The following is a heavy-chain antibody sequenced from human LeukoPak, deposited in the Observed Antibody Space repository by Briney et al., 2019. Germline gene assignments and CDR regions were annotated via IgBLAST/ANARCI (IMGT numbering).Heavy chain of an antibody. CDR2: IYYSGST. J-gene: IGHJ5*02. Sequence: PSETLSLTCAVYGGSFSGYYWGWIRQPPGKGLEWIGSIYYSGSTFYNPSLKSRVTISVDTSKNQFSLKVRSVTAADTAVYYCARDPDYYDSSGQGWFDPWGQGTLVTVSS. V-gene: IGHV4-34*01. D-gene: IGHD3-22*01. CDR1: GGSFSGYY. CDR3: ARDPDYYDSSGQGWFDP.